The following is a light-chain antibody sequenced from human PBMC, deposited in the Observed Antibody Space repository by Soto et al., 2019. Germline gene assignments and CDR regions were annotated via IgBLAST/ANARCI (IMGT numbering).Light chain of an antibody. CDR1: QSVSSK. V-gene: IGKV3-15*01. CDR3: QQYNNWPPIT. J-gene: IGKJ5*01. CDR2: GAS. Sequence: EIVLTKSPGTLSLSPGERATLSCRASQSVSSKLAWYQQKPGQAPRLLIYGASTRATGIPARFSGSGSGTEFTLTISSLQSEDFAVYYCQQYNNWPPITFGQGTRLEIK.